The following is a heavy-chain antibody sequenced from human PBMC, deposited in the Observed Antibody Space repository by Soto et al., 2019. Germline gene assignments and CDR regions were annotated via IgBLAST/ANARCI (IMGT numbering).Heavy chain of an antibody. D-gene: IGHD2-15*01. J-gene: IGHJ3*02. CDR3: ARDRADIVLVVAADEDAFDI. CDR1: GYTFTSYG. CDR2: ISAYNGNT. V-gene: IGHV1-18*01. Sequence: QVQLVQSGAEVKKPGASVKVSCNASGYTFTSYGISWVRQAPGQGLEWMGWISAYNGNTNYAQKLQGRVTMTTDTSTSTAYMELRSLRSDDTAVYYCARDRADIVLVVAADEDAFDIWGQGTMVTVSS.